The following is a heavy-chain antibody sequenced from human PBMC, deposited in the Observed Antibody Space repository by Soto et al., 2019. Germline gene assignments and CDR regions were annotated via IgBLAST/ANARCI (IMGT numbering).Heavy chain of an antibody. V-gene: IGHV1-18*04. Sequence: QIQLVQSGGEVKKPGASVKVSCKASGYTFTEHGISWVRQAPGQGLEWVGWISAFTDYTDYAQKFRGRVTLTTDKGTSTASMALRSPTSDVTAVYYCAMDRPRLTQQTVDVYWGQGTLVTVSS. CDR2: ISAFTDYT. D-gene: IGHD6-13*01. CDR1: GYTFTEHG. CDR3: AMDRPRLTQQTVDVY. J-gene: IGHJ4*02.